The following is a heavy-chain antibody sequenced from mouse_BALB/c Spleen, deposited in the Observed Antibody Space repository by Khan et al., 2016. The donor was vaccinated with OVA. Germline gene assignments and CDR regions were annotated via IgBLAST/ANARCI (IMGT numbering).Heavy chain of an antibody. V-gene: IGHV9-3-1*01. D-gene: IGHD2-10*01. CDR3: ARPPYFSYVMDN. CDR1: GHTFTKYG. Sequence: LVESGPELKKPGETVKISCKASGHTFTKYGMNWVKQAPGKGLKWMGWINTYTGEPTYADDFNGRFAFSLDTSASTAYLQSNNLKNEDTATYFCARPPYFSYVMDNWGQGTSVTVSS. J-gene: IGHJ4*01. CDR2: INTYTGEP.